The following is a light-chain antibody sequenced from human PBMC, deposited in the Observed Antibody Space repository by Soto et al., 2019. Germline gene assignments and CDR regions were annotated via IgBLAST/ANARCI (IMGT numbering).Light chain of an antibody. CDR1: QSVSTSY. CDR3: QLYCNSLF. J-gene: IGKJ2*01. Sequence: EIVLTQSPGTLSLSPGERATLSCRASQSVSTSYLAWYQQKPGQAPRLLIYAASSRATGIPDRFAGSGSGTDFIRTISRLEPEDVAVYYCQLYCNSLFFGQGTKLEIK. V-gene: IGKV3-20*01. CDR2: AAS.